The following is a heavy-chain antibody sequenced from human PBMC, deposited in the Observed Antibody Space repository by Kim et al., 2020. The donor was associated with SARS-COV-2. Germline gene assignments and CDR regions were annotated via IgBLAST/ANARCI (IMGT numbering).Heavy chain of an antibody. J-gene: IGHJ6*02. CDR1: GFTVSSNY. D-gene: IGHD3-3*01. CDR2: IYSGGST. CDR3: ARAGYDFWSGYYGMDV. V-gene: IGHV3-66*01. Sequence: GGSLRLSCAASGFTVSSNYMSWVRQAPGKGLEWVSVIYSGGSTYYADSVKGRFTISRDNSKNTLYLQMNSLRAEDTAVYYCARAGYDFWSGYYGMDVWGQGTTVTVSS.